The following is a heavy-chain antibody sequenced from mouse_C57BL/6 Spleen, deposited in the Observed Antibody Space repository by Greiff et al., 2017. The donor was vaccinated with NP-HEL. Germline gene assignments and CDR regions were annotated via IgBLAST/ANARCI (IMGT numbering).Heavy chain of an antibody. CDR2: FYPGSGSI. J-gene: IGHJ1*03. CDR3: ARHERVYYDYDVGYFDV. Sequence: VQLQQSGAELVKPGASVKLSCKASGYTFTEYTIHWVKQRSGQGLEWIGWFYPGSGSIKYNEKFKDKATLTADKSSSTVYMELSRLTSEDSAVYFCARHERVYYDYDVGYFDVWGTGTTVTVSS. D-gene: IGHD2-4*01. CDR1: GYTFTEYT. V-gene: IGHV1-62-2*01.